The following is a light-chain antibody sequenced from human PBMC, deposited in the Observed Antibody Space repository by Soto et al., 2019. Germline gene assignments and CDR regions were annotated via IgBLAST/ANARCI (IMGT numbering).Light chain of an antibody. V-gene: IGLV2-14*03. Sequence: QSALTQPASVSGSPGQSITISYTGTSSDVGGYNYVSWYQQHPGKAPKFMIYDVSSRPSGVSNRFSGSKSGNTASLTISGLQAEDEADYYCCSYTTSNTRQIVFGTGTKLTVL. J-gene: IGLJ1*01. CDR1: SSDVGGYNY. CDR2: DVS. CDR3: CSYTTSNTRQIV.